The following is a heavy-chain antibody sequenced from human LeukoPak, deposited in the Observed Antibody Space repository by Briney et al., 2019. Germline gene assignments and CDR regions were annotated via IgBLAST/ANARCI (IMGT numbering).Heavy chain of an antibody. CDR3: AREAYSGYDTVFDY. D-gene: IGHD5-12*01. J-gene: IGHJ4*02. CDR1: GGTFSSYA. CDR2: IIPIFGTA. Sequence: ASVKVSCKASGGTFSSYAISWVRQAPGQGLEWRGGIIPIFGTANYAQKFQGRVTITADKSTSTAYMELSSLRSEDTAVYYCAREAYSGYDTVFDYWGQGTLVTVSS. V-gene: IGHV1-69*06.